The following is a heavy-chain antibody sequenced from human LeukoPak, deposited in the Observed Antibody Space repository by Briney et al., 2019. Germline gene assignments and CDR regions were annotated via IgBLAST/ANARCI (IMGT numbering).Heavy chain of an antibody. Sequence: ASVKVSCKASGYTFTGYYMHWVRQAPGLGLEWMGWINPNSGGTNYAQKFQGRVTMTRDTSISTAYMELSRLRSDDTAVYYCARTHYDYAPPVYWGQGTLVTVSS. D-gene: IGHD3-16*01. CDR1: GYTFTGYY. J-gene: IGHJ4*02. CDR3: ARTHYDYAPPVY. V-gene: IGHV1-2*02. CDR2: INPNSGGT.